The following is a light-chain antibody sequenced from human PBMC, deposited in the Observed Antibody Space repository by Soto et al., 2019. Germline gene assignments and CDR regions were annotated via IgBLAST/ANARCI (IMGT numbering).Light chain of an antibody. Sequence: NFMLTQPHSVSESPGKTVTISCTGSSGSIASNYVQWYQQRPGSAPTTVIYENNQRPSGVPGRFSASIDSSSNSASLTISGLKTEDEADYYCQSYDRNSQVFGGGTKVTVL. J-gene: IGLJ3*02. CDR1: SGSIASNY. CDR2: ENN. V-gene: IGLV6-57*02. CDR3: QSYDRNSQV.